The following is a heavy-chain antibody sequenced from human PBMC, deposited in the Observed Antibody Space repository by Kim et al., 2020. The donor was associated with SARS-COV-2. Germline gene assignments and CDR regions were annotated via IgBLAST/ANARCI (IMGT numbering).Heavy chain of an antibody. CDR1: GFTFSSYS. Sequence: GGSLRLSCAASGFTFSSYSMNRVRQAPGKGLEWVSSISSSSSYIYYADSVKGRFTISRDNAKNSLYLQMNSLRAEDTAVYYCASSRGSGKTYYYDSSGSIDYWGQGTLVTVSS. J-gene: IGHJ4*02. CDR3: ASSRGSGKTYYYDSSGSIDY. V-gene: IGHV3-21*01. CDR2: ISSSSSYI. D-gene: IGHD3-22*01.